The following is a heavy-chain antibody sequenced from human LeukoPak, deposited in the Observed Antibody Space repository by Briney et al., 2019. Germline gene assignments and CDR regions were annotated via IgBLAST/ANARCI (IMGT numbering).Heavy chain of an antibody. V-gene: IGHV3-21*01. J-gene: IGHJ3*02. D-gene: IGHD3-22*01. CDR2: ISSSSSYI. CDR3: ARDSPDYYDSSGLAFDI. Sequence: GGSLRLSCAASGFTFSSYSMNWFRQAPGKGLEWVSSISSSSSYIYYADSVKGRFTISRDNAKNSLYLQMNSLRAEDTAVYYCARDSPDYYDSSGLAFDIWGQGTMVTVSS. CDR1: GFTFSSYS.